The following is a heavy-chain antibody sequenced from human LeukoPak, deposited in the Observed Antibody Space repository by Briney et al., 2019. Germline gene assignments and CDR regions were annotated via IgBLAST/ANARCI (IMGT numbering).Heavy chain of an antibody. Sequence: ASVKVSCKASGYTFTSYAMNWVRQAPGQGLEWMGWINTNTGNPTYAQGFTGRFVFSLDTSVSTAYLQISSLKAEDTAVYYCAREGYYYDSSGYPSLFDYWGQGTLVTVSS. CDR2: INTNTGNP. CDR1: GYTFTSYA. J-gene: IGHJ4*02. V-gene: IGHV7-4-1*02. CDR3: AREGYYYDSSGYPSLFDY. D-gene: IGHD3-22*01.